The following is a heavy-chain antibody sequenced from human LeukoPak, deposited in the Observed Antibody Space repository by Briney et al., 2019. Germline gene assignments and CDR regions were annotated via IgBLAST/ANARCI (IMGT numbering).Heavy chain of an antibody. D-gene: IGHD3-10*01. CDR3: AKDQGVVGSYDH. V-gene: IGHV3-30*02. J-gene: IGHJ5*02. CDR2: LQYDGSIE. CDR1: GGSFSPFG. Sequence: GGSLRLSCAASGGSFSPFGMNWVRQPPGKGLEWLSFLQYDGSIEYYAESVKGRFTISRDNSRNTLFLQMNSLRVEDTALYYCAKDQGVVGSYDHWGQGTLVTVSS.